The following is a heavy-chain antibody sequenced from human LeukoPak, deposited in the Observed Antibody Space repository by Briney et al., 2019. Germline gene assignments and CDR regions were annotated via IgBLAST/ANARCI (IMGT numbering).Heavy chain of an antibody. D-gene: IGHD3-16*01. Sequence: PSETLSLTCTVSGGSISSGSYYWSWIRQPAGKGLEWIGRIYTSGSTNYNPSLKSRVTISVDTSKNQFSLKLSSVTAADTAVYYCARDLGDLVSPNWFDPWGQGTLVTVSS. J-gene: IGHJ5*02. CDR2: IYTSGST. CDR3: ARDLGDLVSPNWFDP. V-gene: IGHV4-61*02. CDR1: GGSISSGSYY.